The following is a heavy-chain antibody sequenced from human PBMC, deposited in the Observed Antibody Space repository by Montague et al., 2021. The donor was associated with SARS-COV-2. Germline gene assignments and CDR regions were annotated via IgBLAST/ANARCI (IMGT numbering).Heavy chain of an antibody. CDR2: IYYSGST. CDR3: ARDTRITMLVVVNRYGMDV. Sequence: SETLSLTSTVSGGAISSSSYYWGWIRQPPGKGLEWIGSIYYSGSTYYXPCLKSRVTISVDTSKNQFSLKLSSVTAADTAVYYCARDTRITMLVVVNRYGMDVWGQGTTVTVSS. CDR1: GGAISSSSYY. D-gene: IGHD3-22*01. J-gene: IGHJ6*02. V-gene: IGHV4-39*07.